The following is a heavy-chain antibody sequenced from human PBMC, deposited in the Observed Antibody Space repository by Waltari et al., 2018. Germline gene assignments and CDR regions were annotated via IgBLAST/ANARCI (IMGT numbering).Heavy chain of an antibody. D-gene: IGHD3-10*01. Sequence: QAQLVESGGGVVQPGMSLRLSCTGTGLSISSYGMHWVRQAPGKGLEWVELIWFDGSQTYYADSVRGRFTISRDNSKNTLYLDMNSLKLNDTTIYYCAKDAFGNTYVDHWGQGTLVTVAS. CDR3: AKDAFGNTYVDH. CDR2: IWFDGSQT. V-gene: IGHV3-33*06. CDR1: GLSISSYG. J-gene: IGHJ4*02.